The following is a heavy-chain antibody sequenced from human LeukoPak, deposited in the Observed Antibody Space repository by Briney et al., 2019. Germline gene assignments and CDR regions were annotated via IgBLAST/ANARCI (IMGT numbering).Heavy chain of an antibody. CDR2: IHYSGST. J-gene: IGHJ4*02. D-gene: IGHD4-23*01. CDR3: VGEDYGGYRFDY. Sequence: SETLSLTCTVSGGSISSGTYYWSWIRQPAGKGLEWLGYIHYSGSTIYNPSLKSRLTISLDTSKNQFSLRLGSVTAADTAVYYCVGEDYGGYRFDYWGQGTLVTVSS. V-gene: IGHV4-61*10. CDR1: GGSISSGTYY.